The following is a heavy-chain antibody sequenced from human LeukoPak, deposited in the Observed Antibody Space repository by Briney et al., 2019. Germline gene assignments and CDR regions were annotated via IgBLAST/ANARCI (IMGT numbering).Heavy chain of an antibody. CDR3: AGLFYDFRLSEDYYYYYMDV. V-gene: IGHV4-59*12. Sequence: SETLSLTCTVSGGSISTYYWNWIRQPPGKGLEWIGYVYYSGRTNYNPSLKSRVTISIDTSKNQFSLKLSSVTAADTAVYYCAGLFYDFRLSEDYYYYYMDVWGKGTTVTVSS. CDR2: VYYSGRT. CDR1: GGSISTYY. J-gene: IGHJ6*03. D-gene: IGHD3-3*01.